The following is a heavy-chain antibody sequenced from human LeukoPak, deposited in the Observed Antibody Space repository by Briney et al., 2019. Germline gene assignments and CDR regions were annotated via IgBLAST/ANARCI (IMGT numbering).Heavy chain of an antibody. D-gene: IGHD1-14*01. CDR2: INPNSGGT. J-gene: IGHJ6*03. CDR3: ARVQGQGTLTDYYYYMDV. CDR1: GYTFTGYY. V-gene: IGHV1-2*02. Sequence: ASVKVSCKASGYTFTGYYMHWVRQAPGQGLEWMGWINPNSGGTNYAQKFQGRVTMTRDTSISTAYMELSRLRSDDTAVYYCARVQGQGTLTDYYYYMDVWGKGTTVTVSS.